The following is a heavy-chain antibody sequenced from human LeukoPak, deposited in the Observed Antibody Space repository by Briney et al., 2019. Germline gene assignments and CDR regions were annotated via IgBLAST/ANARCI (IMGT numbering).Heavy chain of an antibody. V-gene: IGHV4-4*02. CDR1: GGSNSSINW. CDR3: ARKTVTTGVDY. Sequence: SGTLSLTCAVSGGSNSSINWWSWVRQPPGKGLEWIGEINHSGSANYNPSLKSRFTISVDTSKNQFSLKLTSVTAADTAVYYCARKTVTTGVDYWGQGTLVTVSS. CDR2: INHSGSA. J-gene: IGHJ4*02. D-gene: IGHD4-17*01.